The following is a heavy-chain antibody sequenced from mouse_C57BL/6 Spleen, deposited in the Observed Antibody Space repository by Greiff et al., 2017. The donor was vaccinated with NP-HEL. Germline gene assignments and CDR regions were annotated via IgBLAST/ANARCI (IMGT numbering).Heavy chain of an antibody. CDR1: GYTFTDYY. CDR3: ARDDYRFAY. D-gene: IGHD2-4*01. V-gene: IGHV1-76*01. CDR2: IYPGSGNT. J-gene: IGHJ3*01. Sequence: QVQLQQSGAELVRPGASVKLSCKASGYTFTDYYINWVKQRPGQGLEWIARIYPGSGNTYYNEKFKGKATLTAEKSSSTAYMQLSSLTSEDSAVYFCARDDYRFAYWGQGTLVTVSA.